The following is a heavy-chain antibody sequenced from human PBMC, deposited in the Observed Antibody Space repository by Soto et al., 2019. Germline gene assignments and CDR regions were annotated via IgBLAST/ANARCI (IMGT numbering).Heavy chain of an antibody. CDR2: ISSSSSYI. Sequence: PGGSLRLSCAASGFTFSSYSMNWVRQAPGKGLEWVSSISSSSSYIYYADSVKGRFTISRDNAKNSLYLQMNSLRAEDTAVYYCARDSYGGNSGQFAEYFQHWGQGTLVTVSS. D-gene: IGHD4-17*01. J-gene: IGHJ1*01. V-gene: IGHV3-21*01. CDR1: GFTFSSYS. CDR3: ARDSYGGNSGQFAEYFQH.